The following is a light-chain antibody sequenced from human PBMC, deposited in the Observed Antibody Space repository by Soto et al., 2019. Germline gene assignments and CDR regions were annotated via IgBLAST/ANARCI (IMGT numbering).Light chain of an antibody. CDR3: QRLTSYFT. J-gene: IGKJ3*01. CDR2: AAS. V-gene: IGKV1-9*01. Sequence: IQLTQSPSSLSASVGDRVTITCRASQGIASYLAWYQQKPGKAPKLLIYAASSLQGGVPSRFRGSGSGTDFTLTITSLQPEDFATYYCQRLTSYFTFGPGTKVDI. CDR1: QGIASY.